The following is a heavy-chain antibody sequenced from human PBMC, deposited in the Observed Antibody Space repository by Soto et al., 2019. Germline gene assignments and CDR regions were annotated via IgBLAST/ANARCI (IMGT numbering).Heavy chain of an antibody. V-gene: IGHV3-33*01. CDR1: GFTFSSYG. CDR2: IWYDGSNK. J-gene: IGHJ6*02. Sequence: AGSLRLSCAASGFTFSSYGMHWVRQAPGKGLEWVAVIWYDGSNKYYADSVKGRFTISRDNSKNTLYLQMNSLRAEDTAVYYCVRVGAPRDYYYGMDVWGQGTTVTVSS. D-gene: IGHD1-26*01. CDR3: VRVGAPRDYYYGMDV.